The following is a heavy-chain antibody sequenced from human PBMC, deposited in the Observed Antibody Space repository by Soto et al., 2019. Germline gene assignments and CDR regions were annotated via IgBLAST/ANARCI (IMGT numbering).Heavy chain of an antibody. D-gene: IGHD6-19*01. CDR2: ISAYNGNT. CDR1: GYTFTSYG. CDR3: AREADSSGWYPFDL. J-gene: IGHJ2*01. V-gene: IGHV1-18*01. Sequence: QVQLVQSGAEVKKPGASVKVSCKASGYTFTSYGISWVRLAPGQGVEWMGWISAYNGNTNYGQKLQGRVTMTTDTSTSTAYMELRSLRSDDTAVYYCAREADSSGWYPFDLWGRGTLVTVSS.